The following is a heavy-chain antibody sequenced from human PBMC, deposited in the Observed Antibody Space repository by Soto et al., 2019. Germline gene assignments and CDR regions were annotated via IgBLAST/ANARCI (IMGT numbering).Heavy chain of an antibody. CDR1: GDSVSSNSAA. J-gene: IGHJ4*02. D-gene: IGHD3-10*01. Sequence: PSQTLSLTCAISGDSVSSNSAAWNWIRQSPSRGLEWLGRTYFNSIWYTDYAVSVRIRLTINADTSKNHFSLNLNSVTPEDTALYYCAGSYYGFGSFGYCTYNSSIDSWAQRIELTVSS. CDR2: TYFNSIWYT. V-gene: IGHV6-1*01. CDR3: AGSYYGFGSFGYCTYNSSIDS.